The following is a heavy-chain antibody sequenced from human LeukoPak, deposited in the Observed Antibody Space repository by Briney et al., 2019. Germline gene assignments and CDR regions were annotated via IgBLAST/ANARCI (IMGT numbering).Heavy chain of an antibody. D-gene: IGHD2-2*01. Sequence: SETLSLTCTVSGGSISSYYWSWIRQPPGKGLEWIGYIYYSGSTNYNPSLKSRVTISVDTSKNQFSLKLSSVTAADTAVYYCARHVGYCSSTRCAAFDYWGQGTLVTVSS. CDR3: ARHVGYCSSTRCAAFDY. J-gene: IGHJ4*02. CDR2: IYYSGST. CDR1: GGSISSYY. V-gene: IGHV4-59*08.